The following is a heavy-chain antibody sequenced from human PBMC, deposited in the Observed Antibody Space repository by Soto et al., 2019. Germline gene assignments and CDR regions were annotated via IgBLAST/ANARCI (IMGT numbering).Heavy chain of an antibody. D-gene: IGHD3-3*01. CDR2: IYWNDDE. CDR1: GFSLTTSGVG. Sequence: QITLRESGPTLVKPTQTLTLTCTFSGFSLTTSGVGVGWIRQPPGKALEWLALIYWNDDEPYSPSLESRLRISRDTSANQVVLKVTDMDPADTATYFCAHSRDPNYDLWSGYYCGCEVWGQGTMVTVSS. CDR3: AHSRDPNYDLWSGYYCGCEV. V-gene: IGHV2-5*01. J-gene: IGHJ3*01.